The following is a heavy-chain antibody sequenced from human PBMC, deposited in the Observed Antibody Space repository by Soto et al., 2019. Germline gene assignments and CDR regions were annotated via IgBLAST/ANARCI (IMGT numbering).Heavy chain of an antibody. D-gene: IGHD6-19*01. Sequence: QVQLQQWGAGLLKPSETLSLTCAVYGGSFSGYYWSWIRQPPGKGLEWIGEINHSGSTNYNPSLKSRVTISVDTSKNQFSLELSSVTAADTAVYYCARGVGSGWTNDYWGQGTLVTVSS. CDR2: INHSGST. CDR3: ARGVGSGWTNDY. CDR1: GGSFSGYY. V-gene: IGHV4-34*01. J-gene: IGHJ4*02.